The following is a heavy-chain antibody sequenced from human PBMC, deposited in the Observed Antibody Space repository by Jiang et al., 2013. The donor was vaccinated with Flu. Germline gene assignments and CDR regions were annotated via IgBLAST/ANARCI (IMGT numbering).Heavy chain of an antibody. CDR3: ARTYYYGSGRGV. J-gene: IGHJ6*02. CDR2: IYYSGTT. D-gene: IGHD3-10*01. CDR1: GGSISSDHFY. V-gene: IGHV4-30-4*01. Sequence: QLVESGPGLVKPSQTLSLNCIVSGGSISSDHFYWSWIRQSPVKGLEWIGYIYYSGTTYYNPSLKSRFTISVDTSKNQFSLKVTSVTAADTAVYYCARTYYYGSGRGVWGQGTTVTVSS.